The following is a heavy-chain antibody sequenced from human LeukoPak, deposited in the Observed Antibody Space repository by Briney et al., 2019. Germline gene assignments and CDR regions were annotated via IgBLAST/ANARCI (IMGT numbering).Heavy chain of an antibody. V-gene: IGHV4-38-2*02. D-gene: IGHD3-10*02. CDR1: GGSISTYY. CDR3: ARGLFGESYDY. Sequence: SETLSLTCFVSGGSISTYYYNWIRQPPGKGLEWIGSIYHSGSTYYNPSLKSRVTISVDTSKNQFSLKLSSVTAADTAVYYCARGLFGESYDYWGQGTLVTVSS. J-gene: IGHJ4*02. CDR2: IYHSGST.